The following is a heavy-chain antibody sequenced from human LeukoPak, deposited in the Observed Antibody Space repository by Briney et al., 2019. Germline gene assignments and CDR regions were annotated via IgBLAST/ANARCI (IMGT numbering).Heavy chain of an antibody. CDR3: ARSPTYYYGSGSYYGPRYFDY. CDR1: GYAFTGYY. V-gene: IGHV1-2*06. D-gene: IGHD3-10*01. Sequence: ASVKVSCKASGYAFTGYYMHWVRQAPGQGLEWMGRINPNSGGTNYAQKFQGRVTMTRDTSISTAYMELSRLRSDDTAVYYCARSPTYYYGSGSYYGPRYFDYWGQGTLVTVSS. CDR2: INPNSGGT. J-gene: IGHJ4*02.